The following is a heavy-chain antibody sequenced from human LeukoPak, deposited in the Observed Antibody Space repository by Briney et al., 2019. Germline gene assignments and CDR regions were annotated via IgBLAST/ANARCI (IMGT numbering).Heavy chain of an antibody. J-gene: IGHJ6*03. V-gene: IGHV4-59*01. CDR2: INYSGST. D-gene: IGHD2-2*01. CDR1: GGSISSYY. Sequence: SETLSLTCTVSGGSISSYYWSWIRQPPGKGLEWIGYINYSGSTNYNPSLKSRVTISLGTSKNQFSLKLNSVTAADTAVYYCAREGAAPMYYYYMDVWGKGTTVTVSS. CDR3: AREGAAPMYYYYMDV.